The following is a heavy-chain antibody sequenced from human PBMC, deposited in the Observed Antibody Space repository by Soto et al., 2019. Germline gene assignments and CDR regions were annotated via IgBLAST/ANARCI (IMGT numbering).Heavy chain of an antibody. D-gene: IGHD3-10*01. J-gene: IGHJ3*01. CDR2: ISTTGTSP. CDR3: ARDGHRGPSDAFDV. V-gene: IGHV3-48*03. Sequence: PVGSLRLSCTASGFSSSNYEMNWIRQAPGKGLESVSHISTTGTSPYYADSVRGRFTVSRDTANNSIYLQMNSLRAEDTAVYYCARDGHRGPSDAFDVWGQGTMVTVSS. CDR1: GFSSSNYE.